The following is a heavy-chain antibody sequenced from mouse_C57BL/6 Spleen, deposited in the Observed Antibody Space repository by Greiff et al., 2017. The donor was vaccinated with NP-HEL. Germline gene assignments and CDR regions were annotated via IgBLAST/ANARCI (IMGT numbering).Heavy chain of an antibody. CDR2: ILPGSGST. CDR1: GYTFTGYW. D-gene: IGHD2-4*01. J-gene: IGHJ1*03. V-gene: IGHV1-9*01. CDR3: ARAGGDYDGGHWYFDV. Sequence: VQLQQSGAELMKPGASVKLSCKATGYTFTGYWIEWVKQRPGHGLEWIGEILPGSGSTNYNEKFKGKATFTADTSSNTAYMQLSSLTTEDSAIYYCARAGGDYDGGHWYFDVWGTGTTVTVSS.